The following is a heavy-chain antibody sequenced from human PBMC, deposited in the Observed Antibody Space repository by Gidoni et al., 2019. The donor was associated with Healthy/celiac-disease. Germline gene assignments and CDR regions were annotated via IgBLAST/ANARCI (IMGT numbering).Heavy chain of an antibody. J-gene: IGHJ4*02. CDR3: ARDREASSSSFLDY. CDR1: GFTSSSYG. Sequence: QVQLVESGGGVVQPRRSLRLSCAASGFTSSSYGRHWVRQAPGKGLEWVAVIWYDGSNKYYADSVKGRFTISRDNSKNTLYLQMNSLRAEDTAVYYCARDREASSSSFLDYWGQGTLVTVSS. CDR2: IWYDGSNK. V-gene: IGHV3-33*01. D-gene: IGHD6-6*01.